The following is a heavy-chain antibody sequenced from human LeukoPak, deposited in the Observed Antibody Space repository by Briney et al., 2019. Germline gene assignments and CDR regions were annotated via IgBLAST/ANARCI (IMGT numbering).Heavy chain of an antibody. Sequence: GGSLRLSCAASGFTFSSYWMHWVRQAPGKGLVWVSRINSDGSSASYADSVKGRFTISRDNAKNTLYLQMNSLRAEDTAVYYCARDDYGDGDAFDIWGQGTMVTVSS. CDR1: GFTFSSYW. CDR3: ARDDYGDGDAFDI. CDR2: INSDGSSA. J-gene: IGHJ3*02. D-gene: IGHD4-17*01. V-gene: IGHV3-74*01.